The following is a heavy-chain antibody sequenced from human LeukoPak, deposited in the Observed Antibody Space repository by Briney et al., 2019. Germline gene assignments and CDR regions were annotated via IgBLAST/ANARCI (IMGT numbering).Heavy chain of an antibody. D-gene: IGHD5-24*01. V-gene: IGHV3-23*01. CDR2: ISGNGART. Sequence: SGGSLRLSCAASGFTFSSYAMSWVRQAPGKGLEWVSAISGNGARTYYADSVKGRFTISRDNSKNTLYLQMNSLRAEDTAVYYCAKVAEMDTILGKFDNWGQGTLVTVSS. CDR1: GFTFSSYA. CDR3: AKVAEMDTILGKFDN. J-gene: IGHJ5*02.